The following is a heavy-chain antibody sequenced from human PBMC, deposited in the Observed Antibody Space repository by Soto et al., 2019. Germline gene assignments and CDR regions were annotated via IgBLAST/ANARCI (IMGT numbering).Heavy chain of an antibody. Sequence: EVLLVASGGGLVKPGGSLTLSGEAFGFTFNTSTITGVRQAQGKGLEGVASISSSSKDKFYADSLKARFTISRDNAKASVYLQMSSLGAGDTALYYCARGAWGGDGIDVWGQGTTVTVSS. CDR2: ISSSSKDK. CDR3: ARGAWGGDGIDV. J-gene: IGHJ6*02. D-gene: IGHD3-16*01. V-gene: IGHV3-21*01. CDR1: GFTFNTST.